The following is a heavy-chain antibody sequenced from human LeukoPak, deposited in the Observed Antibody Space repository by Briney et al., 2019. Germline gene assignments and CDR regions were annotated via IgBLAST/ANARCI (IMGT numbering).Heavy chain of an antibody. D-gene: IGHD3-10*01. J-gene: IGHJ6*02. V-gene: IGHV3-21*01. CDR1: EFTFNNYC. Sequence: GGSLRLSCAASEFTFNNYCMNWVRQAPGKGLEWVSSIYSSSSYIYYADSVKGRFTISRDNAKSSLYLQMNSLRAEDTAVYYCARAWLTGGSYYAMGVWGQGTTVTVSS. CDR2: IYSSSSYI. CDR3: ARAWLTGGSYYAMGV.